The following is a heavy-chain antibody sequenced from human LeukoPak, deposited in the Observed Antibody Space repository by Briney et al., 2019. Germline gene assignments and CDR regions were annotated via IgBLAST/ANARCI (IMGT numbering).Heavy chain of an antibody. V-gene: IGHV3-48*03. Sequence: GGSLRLSCAASGFTFSSYEMNWVRQAPGKGLEWVSYISSSGSTIYYADSVKGRFTISRDNAKNSLYLQMNSLRAEDTALYYCAKDKYRGGVYYYYMDAWGKGTTVTVSS. D-gene: IGHD1-1*01. CDR1: GFTFSSYE. CDR2: ISSSGSTI. CDR3: AKDKYRGGVYYYYMDA. J-gene: IGHJ6*03.